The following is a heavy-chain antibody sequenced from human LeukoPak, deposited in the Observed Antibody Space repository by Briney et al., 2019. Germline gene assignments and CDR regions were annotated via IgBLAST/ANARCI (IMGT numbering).Heavy chain of an antibody. CDR1: GGTFSSYA. D-gene: IGHD4-11*01. CDR3: AREKTRGRAFDI. V-gene: IGHV1-69*13. J-gene: IGHJ3*02. CDR2: IIPIFGTA. Sequence: ASVKVSCKASGGTFSSYAISWVRQAPGQGLEWMGGIIPIFGTANYAQKFQGRVTITADESTSTAYMELSSLRSEDTAVYYCAREKTRGRAFDIWGQGTMVTVSS.